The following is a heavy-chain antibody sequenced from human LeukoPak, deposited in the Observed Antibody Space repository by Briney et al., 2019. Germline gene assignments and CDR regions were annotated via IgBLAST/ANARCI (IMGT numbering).Heavy chain of an antibody. J-gene: IGHJ5*01. V-gene: IGHV4-31*03. CDR3: ARGIYGDYDS. CDR2: IYYSGST. CDR1: GVSINSGGYH. Sequence: SETLSLTCSVSGVSINSGGYHWSWIRQHPGKGLEWIGYIYYSGSTYYNPSLKSRVTISVDTSKNQFSLKLSSVTAADTAVYYCARGIYGDYDSWGQGTLVTVSS. D-gene: IGHD4-17*01.